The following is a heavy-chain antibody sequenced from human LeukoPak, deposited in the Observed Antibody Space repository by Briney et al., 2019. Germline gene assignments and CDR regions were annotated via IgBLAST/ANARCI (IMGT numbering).Heavy chain of an antibody. V-gene: IGHV3-30*03. CDR2: ISCDGSYK. D-gene: IGHD6-13*01. CDR3: ASRYSSSL. J-gene: IGHJ4*02. Sequence: RGSLRLSCAASEFTFSTYGMHWVRQAPGKGLEWVAVISCDGSYKFYADSVKGRFTISRDNSKSTLYLQMNSLRAEDTAVYYCASRYSSSLWGQGTLVTVSS. CDR1: EFTFSTYG.